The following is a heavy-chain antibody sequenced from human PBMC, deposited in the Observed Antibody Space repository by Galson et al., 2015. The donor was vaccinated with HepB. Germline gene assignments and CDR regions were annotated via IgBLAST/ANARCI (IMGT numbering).Heavy chain of an antibody. J-gene: IGHJ4*02. Sequence: SLRLSCAASGFRFSDYWMSWVRQAPGKGPEWVANMKTEGFVIRYADSVRGRFTISRDNPKNPVYLQMDSLRVEDTAVYYCVRDRGFGVDDYWGQGTLVTVSS. CDR3: VRDRGFGVDDY. CDR1: GFRFSDYW. D-gene: IGHD3-3*01. V-gene: IGHV3-7*03. CDR2: MKTEGFVI.